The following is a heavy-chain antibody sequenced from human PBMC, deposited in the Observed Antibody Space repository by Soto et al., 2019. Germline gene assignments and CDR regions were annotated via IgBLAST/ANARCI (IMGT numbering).Heavy chain of an antibody. J-gene: IGHJ6*02. V-gene: IGHV1-2*04. D-gene: IGHD3-10*01. CDR1: GYTFTGYY. Sequence: QVQLVQSGAEVKKPGASVKVSCKASGYTFTGYYMHWVRQAPGQGLEWMGWINPNSGGTNYAQKFQGWVTMTRDTSISTAYMELSSLRSDDTAVYYCARGFGGTYYYYGMDVWGQGTTVTVSS. CDR3: ARGFGGTYYYYGMDV. CDR2: INPNSGGT.